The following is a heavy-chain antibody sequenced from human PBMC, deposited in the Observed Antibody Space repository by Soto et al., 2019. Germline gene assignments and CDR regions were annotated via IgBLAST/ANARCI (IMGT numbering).Heavy chain of an antibody. CDR2: MNPSRGNT. D-gene: IGHD6-13*01. Sequence: QVQLVQSGAEVKKPGASVKGSCQASGSTFTSYDINWVRQDTGQGLEWMGWMNPSRGNTGYAGEFQGRVTMTSNTSTSTAYMELSSLRPEDTAVYYCASGGSSTSYYYYMDVWGQGTTVTVSS. CDR1: GSTFTSYD. J-gene: IGHJ6*03. CDR3: ASGGSSTSYYYYMDV. V-gene: IGHV1-8*01.